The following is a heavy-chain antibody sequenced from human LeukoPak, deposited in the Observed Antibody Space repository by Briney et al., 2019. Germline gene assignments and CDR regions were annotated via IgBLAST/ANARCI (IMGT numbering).Heavy chain of an antibody. CDR3: ARGSACSGGSCYQGNNWFDP. D-gene: IGHD2-15*01. CDR1: GVTFSSYS. J-gene: IGHJ5*02. V-gene: IGHV3-21*01. Sequence: GGSLRLSCAASGVTFSSYSMNWVRQAPGKGLEWVSSISSSSSYIYYADSVKGRFTISRDNAKNSLYLQMNSLRAEDTAVYYCARGSACSGGSCYQGNNWFDPWGQGTLVTVSS. CDR2: ISSSSSYI.